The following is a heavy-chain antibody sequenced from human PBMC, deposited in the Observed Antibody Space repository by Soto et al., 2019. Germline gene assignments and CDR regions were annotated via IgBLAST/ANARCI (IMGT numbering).Heavy chain of an antibody. CDR3: ATGAYYGDPIDY. D-gene: IGHD4-17*01. J-gene: IGHJ4*02. V-gene: IGHV1-24*01. CDR1: GYTLTELS. Sequence: ASVKVSCKVSGYTLTELSMHWVRQAPGKGLEWMGGFDPEDGETIYAQKFQGRVTMTEDTSTDTAYMELSSLRSEDTAVYYCATGAYYGDPIDYWGQGTLVTVSS. CDR2: FDPEDGET.